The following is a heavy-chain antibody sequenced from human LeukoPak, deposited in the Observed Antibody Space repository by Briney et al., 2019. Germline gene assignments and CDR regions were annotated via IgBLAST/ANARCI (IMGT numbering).Heavy chain of an antibody. V-gene: IGHV3-33*01. CDR2: IWYDGSNK. CDR3: AGGSGDYSPDF. J-gene: IGHJ4*02. CDR1: GFTFSSCA. D-gene: IGHD4-17*01. Sequence: PGGSLRLSCAASGFTFSSCAMHWVRRAPGKGLEWVALIWYDGSNKYYADSVKGRFTISRDNAKNTLYLQMNSLRAEDTAVYYCAGGSGDYSPDFWGQGTLVTVSS.